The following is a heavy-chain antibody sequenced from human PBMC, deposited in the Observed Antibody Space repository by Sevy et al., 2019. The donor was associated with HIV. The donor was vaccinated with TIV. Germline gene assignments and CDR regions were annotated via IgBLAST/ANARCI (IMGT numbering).Heavy chain of an antibody. CDR1: GFTFTYAW. V-gene: IGHV3-15*01. J-gene: IGHJ6*02. CDR3: ATDPIIVLLVTDGMDV. D-gene: IGHD2-8*01. CDR2: IKSRPDGGTT. Sequence: GGSLRLSCAASGFTFTYAWMSWVRQAPGKGLEWVGRIKSRPDGGTTDYAATVKGRFTISREDSKNTLYLKMNSLKTEDSAVYYCATDPIIVLLVTDGMDVWGQGTTVTVSS.